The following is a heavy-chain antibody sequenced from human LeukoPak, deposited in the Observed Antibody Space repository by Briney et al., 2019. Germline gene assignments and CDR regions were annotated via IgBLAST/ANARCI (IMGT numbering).Heavy chain of an antibody. J-gene: IGHJ4*02. D-gene: IGHD5-18*01. CDR2: IYTSGST. V-gene: IGHV4-4*07. CDR1: GGSISTYY. CDR3: ARDDDGSYGYYLFEL. Sequence: SETLSLTCTVSGGSISTYYWSWIRQPAGKGLEWIGRIYTSGSTNYNPSLKSRVTMSVDTSKNQFSLKLTSVTAADTAVYYCARDDDGSYGYYLFELWGQGTLVTVSS.